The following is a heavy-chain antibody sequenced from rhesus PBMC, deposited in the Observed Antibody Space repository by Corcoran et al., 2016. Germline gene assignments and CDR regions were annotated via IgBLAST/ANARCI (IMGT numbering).Heavy chain of an antibody. D-gene: IGHD2-39*01. CDR3: ARGGSGLEASAGDY. J-gene: IGHJ4*01. CDR1: GFSLSTSGLG. V-gene: IGHV2S1*01. Sequence: QVTLKESGPAVVKPTQTLTLTCPFSGFSLSTSGLGLGWLRQPPGTALEWLTSIYWDDNKYQSTSLKSRLSISKDTSKNQVVLTMTNMDPVDTATYYCARGGSGLEASAGDYWGQGVLVTVSS. CDR2: IYWDDNK.